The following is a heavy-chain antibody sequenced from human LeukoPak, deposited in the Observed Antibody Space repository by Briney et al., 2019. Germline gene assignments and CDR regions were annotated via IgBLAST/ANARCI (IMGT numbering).Heavy chain of an antibody. CDR3: ARGKHLASIAAAVNP. D-gene: IGHD6-13*01. CDR2: MNYNSGNT. Sequence: ASVKLSCKASGYTFTSYDINWVRQATGQGLEWMGWMNYNSGNTGYAQKFQGRVTMTRNTSISTAYMELSSLRCEDTAVYYIARGKHLASIAAAVNPWGPGTLVTVSS. J-gene: IGHJ5*02. V-gene: IGHV1-8*01. CDR1: GYTFTSYD.